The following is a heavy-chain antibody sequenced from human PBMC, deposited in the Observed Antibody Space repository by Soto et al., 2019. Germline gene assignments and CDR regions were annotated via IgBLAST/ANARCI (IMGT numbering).Heavy chain of an antibody. J-gene: IGHJ6*02. CDR3: GRFTVVGTGDF. CDR2: IYYSGST. CDR1: GGSISSYY. D-gene: IGHD6-19*01. Sequence: SETLSLTCTVSGGSISSYYWSWIRQPPGKGLEWIGYIYYSGSTNYNPSLKSRVTISVDTSKNQFSLKLSSVTAADTAVYYCGRFTVVGTGDFWGQGTTAPV. V-gene: IGHV4-59*01.